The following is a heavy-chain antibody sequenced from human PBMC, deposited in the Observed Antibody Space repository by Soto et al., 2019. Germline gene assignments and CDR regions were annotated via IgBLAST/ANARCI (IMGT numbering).Heavy chain of an antibody. CDR3: ARIMITFGGVIVRLDYDAFDI. V-gene: IGHV1-18*01. CDR1: GYTFTSYG. CDR2: ISAYNGNT. D-gene: IGHD3-16*02. J-gene: IGHJ3*02. Sequence: SVKVSCKASGYTFTSYGISWVRQAPGQGLEWMGWISAYNGNTNYAQKLQGRVTMATDTSTSTAYMELRSLRSDDTAVYYCARIMITFGGVIVRLDYDAFDIWGQGTMVTVSS.